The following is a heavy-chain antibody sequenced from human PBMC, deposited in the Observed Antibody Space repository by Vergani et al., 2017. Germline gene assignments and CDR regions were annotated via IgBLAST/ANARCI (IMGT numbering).Heavy chain of an antibody. CDR2: ISVSGRSI. CDR1: GFNFNNYV. D-gene: IGHD3-22*01. Sequence: EVQLVESGGGLVQPGGSLRLSCAASGFNFNNYVITWIRQAPGRGLEWVSGISVSGRSIYYADSVKGRFTISRDNSKNTLSLQMNSLRAADTAVYYCAGPQGTSAYYYGGFDYWGQGILVTVSS. J-gene: IGHJ4*02. CDR3: AGPQGTSAYYYGGFDY. V-gene: IGHV3-23*04.